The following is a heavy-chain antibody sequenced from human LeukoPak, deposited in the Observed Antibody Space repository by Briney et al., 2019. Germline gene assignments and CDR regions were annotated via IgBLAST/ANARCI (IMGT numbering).Heavy chain of an antibody. CDR1: GFTFSSYW. CDR3: ARRYSSRWAFDY. V-gene: IGHV3-48*04. Sequence: GGSLRLSCAASGFTFSSYWMNWVRQAPGKGLEWVSYISSSDSTIYYADSVKGRFTISRDNAKNSLYLQMNSLRAEDTAVYYCARRYSSRWAFDYWGQGTLVTVSS. CDR2: ISSSDSTI. J-gene: IGHJ4*02. D-gene: IGHD6-13*01.